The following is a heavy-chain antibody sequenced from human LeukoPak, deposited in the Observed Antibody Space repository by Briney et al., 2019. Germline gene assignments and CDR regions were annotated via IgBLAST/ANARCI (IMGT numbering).Heavy chain of an antibody. D-gene: IGHD3-9*01. CDR3: ASQLRYFDWLANNWFDP. CDR1: GGSFSGYY. Sequence: PSETLSLTCAVYGGSFSGYYWSWIRQPPGKGLEWIGEINHSGSTNYNPSLKSRVTISVDTSKNQFSLKLSSVTAADTAVYYCASQLRYFDWLANNWFDPWGQGTLVTVSS. V-gene: IGHV4-34*01. CDR2: INHSGST. J-gene: IGHJ5*02.